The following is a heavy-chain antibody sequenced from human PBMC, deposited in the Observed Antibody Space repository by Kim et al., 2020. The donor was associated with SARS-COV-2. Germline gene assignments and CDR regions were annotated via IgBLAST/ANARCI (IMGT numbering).Heavy chain of an antibody. CDR2: ISYDGSNK. J-gene: IGHJ3*02. D-gene: IGHD4-17*01. Sequence: GGSLRLSCAASGFTFSSYGMHWVRQAPGKGLEWVAVISYDGSNKYYADSVKGRFTISRDNSKNTLYLQMNSLRAEDTAVYYCAKDWTTVTPFDAFDIWGQGTMVTVSS. CDR1: GFTFSSYG. V-gene: IGHV3-30*18. CDR3: AKDWTTVTPFDAFDI.